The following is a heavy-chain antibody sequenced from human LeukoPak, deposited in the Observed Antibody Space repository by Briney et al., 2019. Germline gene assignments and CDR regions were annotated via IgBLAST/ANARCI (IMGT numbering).Heavy chain of an antibody. J-gene: IGHJ5*02. CDR3: ARARRITIFGVVTYLPFDP. CDR2: INAGNGNT. Sequence: ASVKVSCKASGGTFSSYAMHWVRQAPGQRLEWMGWINAGNGNTKYSQEFQGRVTITRDTSASTAYMELSSLRSEDMAVYYCARARRITIFGVVTYLPFDPWGQGTLVTVSS. CDR1: GGTFSSYA. D-gene: IGHD3-3*01. V-gene: IGHV1-3*03.